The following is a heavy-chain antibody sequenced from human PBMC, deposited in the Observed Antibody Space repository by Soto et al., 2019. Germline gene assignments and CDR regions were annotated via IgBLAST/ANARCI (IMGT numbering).Heavy chain of an antibody. CDR2: ISSNGGRT. CDR3: XXXXXXXXXXXXXXDY. CDR1: GFTFSSYA. V-gene: IGHV3-64*01. Sequence: EVQLVESGGGLVQPGGSLRLSCAASGFTFSSYAXXXXXXXXXXXXXXXSAISSNGGRTYYANSVKGRFTISRDNSKNXXXXXXXXXXXXXXXXXXXXXXXXXXXXXXXXXDYWGQGTLVTVSS. J-gene: IGHJ4*02.